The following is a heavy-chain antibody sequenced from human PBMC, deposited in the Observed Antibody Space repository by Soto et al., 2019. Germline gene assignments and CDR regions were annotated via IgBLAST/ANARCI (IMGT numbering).Heavy chain of an antibody. J-gene: IGHJ6*02. V-gene: IGHV3-33*01. CDR3: ARERGTYGSGSYYGVQCGMDV. Sequence: QVQLVESGGGVVQPGRSLRLSCAASGFTFSSYGMHWVRQAPGKGLEWVAVIWYDGSNKYYADSVKGRFTISRDNSKNTLYLQMNSLRAEDTAVYYCARERGTYGSGSYYGVQCGMDVWGQGTTVTVSS. CDR2: IWYDGSNK. CDR1: GFTFSSYG. D-gene: IGHD3-10*01.